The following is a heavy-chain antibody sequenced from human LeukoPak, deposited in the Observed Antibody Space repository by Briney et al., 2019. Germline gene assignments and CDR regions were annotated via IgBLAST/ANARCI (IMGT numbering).Heavy chain of an antibody. CDR3: AREGGRQWLVSGALDS. D-gene: IGHD6-19*01. CDR2: IYHGSA. J-gene: IGHJ5*01. V-gene: IGHV4-61*01. Sequence: SETLSLTCTVPDXSVSSSRDYWTWIRHPPGKGLEWIGYIYHGSATYNPSLESRVSLSMDTSKNQYSLKMTSVTAADTAVYYCAREGGRQWLVSGALDSWGQGTLVTVSS. CDR1: DXSVSSSRDY.